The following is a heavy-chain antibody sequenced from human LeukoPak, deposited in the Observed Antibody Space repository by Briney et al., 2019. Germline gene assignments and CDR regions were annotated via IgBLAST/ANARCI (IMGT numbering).Heavy chain of an antibody. V-gene: IGHV4-59*01. CDR1: GDSISRYD. CDR2: FYYSGST. Sequence: PSETLTLTCTLSGDSISRYDGRWIRQPTGRGLEGIGYFYYSGSTNYNPSLKSRVTIYVVKTKNQFSMMLTYEPPANRAEYYCLRRDDSGRSYRYYYYYYYMNDWGKGTTVTVSS. CDR3: LRRDDSGRSYRYYYYYYYMND. D-gene: IGHD3-10*01. J-gene: IGHJ6*03.